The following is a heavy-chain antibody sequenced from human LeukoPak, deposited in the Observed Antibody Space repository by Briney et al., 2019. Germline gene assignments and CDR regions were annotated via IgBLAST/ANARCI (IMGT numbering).Heavy chain of an antibody. V-gene: IGHV1-2*02. D-gene: IGHD2-2*01. CDR3: AREEGFCRSTSCSAPFDY. Sequence: GASVKVSCKASGYTFTGYYMHWVRQAPGQGLECMGWINPNSGDTIYAQKFQGRVTMTRDTSISTAYMELRRLRSDDTAVYYCAREEGFCRSTSCSAPFDYWGQGTLVIVSS. J-gene: IGHJ4*02. CDR2: INPNSGDT. CDR1: GYTFTGYY.